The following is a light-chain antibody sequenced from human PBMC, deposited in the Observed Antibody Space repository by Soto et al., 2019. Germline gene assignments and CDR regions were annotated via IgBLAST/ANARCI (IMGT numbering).Light chain of an antibody. Sequence: DIQMTQSPSTLSGSVGDRVTITCRASQTISSWLAWYQQKPGKAPKLLIYAASTLQSGVPSRFSGSGSGTEFTLTISSLQPEDFATYYCQQLNSYSWTFGQGTKVEIK. CDR1: QTISSW. V-gene: IGKV1-5*01. CDR3: QQLNSYSWT. CDR2: AAS. J-gene: IGKJ1*01.